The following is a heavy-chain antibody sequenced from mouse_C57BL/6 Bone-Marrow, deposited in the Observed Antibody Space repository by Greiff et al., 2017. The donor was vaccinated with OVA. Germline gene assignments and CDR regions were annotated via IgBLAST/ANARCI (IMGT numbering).Heavy chain of an antibody. CDR2: IDPSDSYT. Sequence: QVQLQQPGAELVKPGASVKLSCKASGYTFTSYWMQWVKQRPGQGLEWIGEIDPSDSYTNYNQKFKGKATLTVDTSSSTAYMQLSSLTSEDSAVYYCARGRYYGHEDYWGQGTTLTVSS. CDR1: GYTFTSYW. J-gene: IGHJ2*01. CDR3: ARGRYYGHEDY. V-gene: IGHV1-50*01. D-gene: IGHD1-1*01.